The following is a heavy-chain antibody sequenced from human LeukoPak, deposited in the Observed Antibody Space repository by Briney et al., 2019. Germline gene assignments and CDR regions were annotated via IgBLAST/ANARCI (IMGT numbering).Heavy chain of an antibody. V-gene: IGHV5-51*01. D-gene: IGHD2-15*01. Sequence: PGESLKISCKASGYTFTNYWIGWVRHTPGKGLEWMGIIHPGDSDTRYRTSFQGQVTMPVDESTSTAYLHWTSLKASDTAIYYCARHAGYCTGGKCYSFYYFDYWGQGTLVTVSS. CDR2: IHPGDSDT. CDR3: ARHAGYCTGGKCYSFYYFDY. J-gene: IGHJ4*02. CDR1: GYTFTNYW.